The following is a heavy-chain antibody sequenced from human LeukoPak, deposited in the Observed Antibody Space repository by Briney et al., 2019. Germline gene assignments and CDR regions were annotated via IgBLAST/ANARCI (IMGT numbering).Heavy chain of an antibody. J-gene: IGHJ4*02. CDR3: ARDVVVVPAAAERYIDY. Sequence: GASVQVSCKASGYTFTSYYMHCVRQAPGQGLEWMGIINPSGGSTSYAQKFQDRITMTRDTSTNTVYMELSSLRSEDTAVYYCARDVVVVPAAAERYIDYWGQGTLVTV. V-gene: IGHV1-46*01. D-gene: IGHD2-2*01. CDR2: INPSGGST. CDR1: GYTFTSYY.